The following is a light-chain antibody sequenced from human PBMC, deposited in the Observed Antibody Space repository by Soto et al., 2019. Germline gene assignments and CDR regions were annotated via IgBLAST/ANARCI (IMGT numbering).Light chain of an antibody. Sequence: QSVLTQPASVSGSPGQSITISCTGTSSEVGGYKYVSWYQQHPGKAPKLMFYDVSNRPSGVSYRFSGSKFENAASLPISRLQAEDEADYYCSAYTSSSTRVLGTGAKVTVL. V-gene: IGLV2-14*01. CDR3: SAYTSSSTRV. J-gene: IGLJ1*01. CDR1: SSEVGGYKY. CDR2: DVS.